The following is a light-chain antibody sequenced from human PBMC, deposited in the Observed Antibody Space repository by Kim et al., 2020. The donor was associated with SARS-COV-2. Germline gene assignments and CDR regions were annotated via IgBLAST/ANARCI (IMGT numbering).Light chain of an antibody. V-gene: IGLV2-23*01. J-gene: IGLJ3*02. CDR1: SSDVGSYNL. CDR2: EGS. CDR3: CSYAGSTTWV. Sequence: QSALTQPASVSGSPGQSITISCTGSSSDVGSYNLVSWYQQHPDEAPKLIILEGSKRPSGVSNRFSGSKSGNTASLTISGLQAEDEADYYCCSYAGSTTWVFGGGTQLTVL.